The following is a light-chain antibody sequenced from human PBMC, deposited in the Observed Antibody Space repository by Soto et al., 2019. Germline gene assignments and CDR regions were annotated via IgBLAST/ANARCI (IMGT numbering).Light chain of an antibody. J-gene: IGKJ1*01. Sequence: DIQMTQSPSSLSASVVDRVTITFRASQSISSYLNWYQQKPGKAPKLLIYAASSLQSGVPSRFSGSGSGTDFTLTISSLQPEDFAVYFCQQYAGSPRTFGQGTKVDIK. V-gene: IGKV1-39*01. CDR1: QSISSY. CDR2: AAS. CDR3: QQYAGSPRT.